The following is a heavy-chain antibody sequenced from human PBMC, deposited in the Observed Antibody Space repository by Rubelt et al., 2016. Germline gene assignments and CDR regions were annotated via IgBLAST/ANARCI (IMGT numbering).Heavy chain of an antibody. J-gene: IGHJ4*02. CDR1: GDTISSSRHY. D-gene: IGHD3-10*02. V-gene: IGHV4-39*01. CDR2: IYHSGST. Sequence: QLQLQESGPGLVKPSETLSLTCSVSGDTISSSRHYWGWIRQPPGKGLEWIGSIYHSGSTYYNPSLESRVTISVDTSKNQFSLKLSSVTTADTAVYYCARASTLFGHFDYWGQGTLVTVSS. CDR3: ARASTLFGHFDY.